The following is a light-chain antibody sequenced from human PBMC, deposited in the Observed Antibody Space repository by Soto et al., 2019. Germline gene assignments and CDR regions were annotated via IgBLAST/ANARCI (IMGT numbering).Light chain of an antibody. CDR1: QSVSNNY. CDR3: QQYGISGT. V-gene: IGKV3-20*01. J-gene: IGKJ1*01. Sequence: EIVFTPCPCTLCQSPGERATLSCRASQSVSNNYLAWYQQKPGQAPRLLIYGASNRATGIPDRFSGSGSGTDFTLTISRLEPEDFAVYYCQQYGISGTFGQGTKVDIK. CDR2: GAS.